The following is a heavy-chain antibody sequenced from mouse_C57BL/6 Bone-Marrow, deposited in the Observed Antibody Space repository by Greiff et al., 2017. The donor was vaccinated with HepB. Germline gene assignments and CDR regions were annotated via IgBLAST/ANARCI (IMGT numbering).Heavy chain of an antibody. V-gene: IGHV1-76*01. CDR1: GYTFTDYY. CDR2: IYPGSGNT. J-gene: IGHJ4*01. Sequence: QVQLQQSGAELVRPGASVKLSCKASGYTFTDYYINWVKQRPGQGLEWIARIYPGSGNTYYNEKFKGKATLTAEKSSSTAYMQLSSLTSEDSAVYFCARGGVVAHMDYWGQGTSVTVSS. D-gene: IGHD1-1*01. CDR3: ARGGVVAHMDY.